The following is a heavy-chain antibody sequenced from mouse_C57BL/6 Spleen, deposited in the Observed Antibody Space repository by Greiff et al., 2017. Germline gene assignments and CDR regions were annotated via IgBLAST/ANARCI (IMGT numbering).Heavy chain of an antibody. D-gene: IGHD2-3*01. CDR1: GYTFTSYD. Sequence: VQLQQSGPELVKPGASVKLSCKASGYTFTSYDIHWVKQRPGQGLEWIGWIYPRDGSTKYNEKFKGKATLTVDTSSSTAYMELHSRTSEDAAVYVGASEGYDGYYGNFDYWGQGTTLTVSS. V-gene: IGHV1-85*01. CDR2: IYPRDGST. J-gene: IGHJ2*01. CDR3: ASEGYDGYYGNFDY.